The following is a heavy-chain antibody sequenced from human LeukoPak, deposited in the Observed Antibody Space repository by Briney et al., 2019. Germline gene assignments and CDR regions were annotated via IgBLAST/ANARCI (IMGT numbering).Heavy chain of an antibody. Sequence: ASVKVSCTASGYTFTNHAMHWVRQAPGQGLEWMGWINTADGNTKYSQKFQGRVTITRDTSASIVYLELTSPRSEDTAVYYCARPGASSPGNWFASWGQGTLVTVSS. D-gene: IGHD6-13*01. CDR1: GYTFTNHA. CDR3: ARPGASSPGNWFAS. V-gene: IGHV1-3*04. J-gene: IGHJ5*01. CDR2: INTADGNT.